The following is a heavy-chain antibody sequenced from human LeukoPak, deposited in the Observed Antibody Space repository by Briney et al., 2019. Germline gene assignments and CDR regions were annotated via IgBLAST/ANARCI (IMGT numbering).Heavy chain of an antibody. Sequence: GGSLRPSCAASGFIFSRYTMSWVRQAPGKGLEWVANIKEDGSEKNYVDSVKGRFTISRDNAKNSLYLQMNSLRAEDTAVYYCARGLRWQDYWGRGILVTVSS. D-gene: IGHD4-23*01. J-gene: IGHJ4*02. V-gene: IGHV3-7*05. CDR3: ARGLRWQDY. CDR2: IKEDGSEK. CDR1: GFIFSRYT.